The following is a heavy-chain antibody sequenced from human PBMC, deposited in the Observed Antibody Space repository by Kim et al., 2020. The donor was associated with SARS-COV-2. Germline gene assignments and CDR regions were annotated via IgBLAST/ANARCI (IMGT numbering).Heavy chain of an antibody. CDR2: IWYDGRNK. CDR1: GFVFSNYD. D-gene: IGHD4-4*01. J-gene: IGHJ5*02. Sequence: GGSLRLSCAASGFVFSNYDFHWVRQTPGKGLEWVAVIWYDGRNKYYADSVKGRFTISRDNSKNTLYLHMGGLRVEDTAVYYCARHSLDGGSPNYINYSWFGPWGQGTLVTVSS. V-gene: IGHV3-33*01. CDR3: ARHSLDGGSPNYINYSWFGP.